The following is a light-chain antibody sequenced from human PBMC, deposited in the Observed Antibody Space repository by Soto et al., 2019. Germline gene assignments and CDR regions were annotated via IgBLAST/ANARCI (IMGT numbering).Light chain of an antibody. CDR1: QGVSSY. Sequence: EIVLTQSPATLSLSPGERATLSCRASQGVSSYLAWYQQKPGQAPRLLIYDASNRATGIPARFSGSGPGTDFTLTISSLEPEDFAVYYCQQRSNWHPFTFGPGTKVDI. CDR3: QQRSNWHPFT. CDR2: DAS. V-gene: IGKV3D-11*01. J-gene: IGKJ3*01.